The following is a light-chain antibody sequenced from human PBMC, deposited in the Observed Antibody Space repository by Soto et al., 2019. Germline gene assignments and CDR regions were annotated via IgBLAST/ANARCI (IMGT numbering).Light chain of an antibody. V-gene: IGLV2-14*01. Sequence: QSALTQPASVSGSPGQSITISCIGTSSDVGGYNYVSWYQQHPGKAPKLMIYEVTNRPSGVSNRFSGSKSDNTASLTISGLQAEDEDDYFCSSYTTSSTLVFGGGTKVTVL. CDR1: SSDVGGYNY. CDR2: EVT. CDR3: SSYTTSSTLV. J-gene: IGLJ2*01.